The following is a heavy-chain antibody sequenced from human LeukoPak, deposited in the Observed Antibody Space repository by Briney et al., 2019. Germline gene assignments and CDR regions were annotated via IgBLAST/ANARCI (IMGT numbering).Heavy chain of an antibody. V-gene: IGHV4-61*02. CDR1: GGSISSGSYY. CDR2: IYTSGST. J-gene: IGHJ4*02. Sequence: SQTLSLTCTVSGGSISSGSYYWSWIRQPAGKGLEWIGRIYTSGSTNYNPSLKSRVTISVDTSKNQFSLKLSSVTAADTAVYYCVSASRSYGLDYWGQGTLVTVSS. D-gene: IGHD1-26*01. CDR3: VSASRSYGLDY.